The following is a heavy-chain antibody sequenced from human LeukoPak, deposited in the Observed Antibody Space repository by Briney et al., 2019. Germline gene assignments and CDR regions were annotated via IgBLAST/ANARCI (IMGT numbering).Heavy chain of an antibody. CDR1: GFAFSSYD. J-gene: IGHJ4*02. Sequence: GGSLRLSCAASGFAFSSYDMHWVRQVSGKGLEWVSAIGHAGDTYYANSVKGRFAISREDAKNYFFLQMNSLRAGDTAVYFCAALGDSIYWGQGTLVTVSS. V-gene: IGHV3-13*01. CDR2: IGHAGDT. CDR3: AALGDSIY. D-gene: IGHD1-26*01.